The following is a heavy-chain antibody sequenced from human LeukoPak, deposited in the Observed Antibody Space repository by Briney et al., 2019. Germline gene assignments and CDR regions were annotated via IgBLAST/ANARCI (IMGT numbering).Heavy chain of an antibody. Sequence: SETLSLTCAVYGGSFSGYYWSWIRQPPGKGLEWIGEINHSGSTSYIPSLKSRVTISVDTSKNQFSLKLSNATAADAAVDYFARGSTSTNWLDPWGQGTLVTVSS. D-gene: IGHD2-2*01. CDR3: ARGSTSTNWLDP. CDR2: INHSGST. V-gene: IGHV4-34*01. CDR1: GGSFSGYY. J-gene: IGHJ5*02.